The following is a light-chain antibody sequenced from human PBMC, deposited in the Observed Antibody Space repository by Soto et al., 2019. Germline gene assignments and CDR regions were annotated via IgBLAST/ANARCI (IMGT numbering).Light chain of an antibody. J-gene: IGKJ1*01. CDR1: QSVSSTY. Sequence: EIVSTQSPGTLSLSPGERATLSCRASQSVSSTYLAWYQQKPGQAPRLLLYGASSRATGIPDRFSGSGSGTDFTLTISRLEPEDFAVYYCQQYGSSPRTFGQGTKVDIK. CDR3: QQYGSSPRT. V-gene: IGKV3-20*01. CDR2: GAS.